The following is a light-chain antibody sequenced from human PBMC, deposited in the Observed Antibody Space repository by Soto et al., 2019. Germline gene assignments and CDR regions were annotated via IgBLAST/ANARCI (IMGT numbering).Light chain of an antibody. V-gene: IGKV1-5*03. CDR1: QSIGSW. J-gene: IGKJ1*01. Sequence: DIQVTQSPSTLSASVGDRVTITCRASQSIGSWLAWYQQKPGKAPKLLIYQVSSLESGVPSRFSGSGSGTEFTLTISSLQPDDFATYYCQQYNSYSRPFGQGTKVEIK. CDR3: QQYNSYSRP. CDR2: QVS.